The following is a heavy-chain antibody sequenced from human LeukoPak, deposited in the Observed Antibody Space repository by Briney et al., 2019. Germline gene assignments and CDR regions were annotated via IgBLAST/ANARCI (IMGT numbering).Heavy chain of an antibody. CDR3: ARDRRYVDWVWSGMDG. J-gene: IGHJ6*02. CDR2: IYSGGST. Sequence: GESLRLSCAASGVTVSSNYMSWIRQAPGKGLEWVSDIYSGGSTYYADSVKGRFTISRDNSKNTLYLQMNSLRAEDTAVYYCARDRRYVDWVWSGMDGWGQGTTVTVSS. V-gene: IGHV3-66*01. D-gene: IGHD3-9*01. CDR1: GVTVSSNY.